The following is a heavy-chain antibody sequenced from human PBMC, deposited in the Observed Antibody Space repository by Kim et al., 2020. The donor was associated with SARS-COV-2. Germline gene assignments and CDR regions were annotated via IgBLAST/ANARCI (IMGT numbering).Heavy chain of an antibody. Sequence: GGSLRLSCAASGFTFSRFGMHWVRQAPGKGLEWVAVISNDGSYKEYADSVKGRFTISRDNSKNTLYLQMNSLRAEDTAVYYCVKEVQVDTAMWGQGTLVTVSS. CDR3: VKEVQVDTAM. CDR2: ISNDGSYK. CDR1: GFTFSRFG. D-gene: IGHD5-18*01. V-gene: IGHV3-30*18. J-gene: IGHJ4*02.